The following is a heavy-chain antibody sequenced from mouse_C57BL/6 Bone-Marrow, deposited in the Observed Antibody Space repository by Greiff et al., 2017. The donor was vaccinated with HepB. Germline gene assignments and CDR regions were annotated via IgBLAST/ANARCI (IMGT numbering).Heavy chain of an antibody. Sequence: QVQLKQSGAELVMPGASVKLSCKASGYTFTSYWMHWVKQRPGQGLEWIGEIDPSDSYTNYNQKFKGKSTLTVDESSSTAYMQLSSLTSEDSAVYYCAGGPNWENFDYWGQGTTLTVSS. CDR2: IDPSDSYT. J-gene: IGHJ2*01. CDR3: AGGPNWENFDY. V-gene: IGHV1-69*01. CDR1: GYTFTSYW. D-gene: IGHD4-1*02.